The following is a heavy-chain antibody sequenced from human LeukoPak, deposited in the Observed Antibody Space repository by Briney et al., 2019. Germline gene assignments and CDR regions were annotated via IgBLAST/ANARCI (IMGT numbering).Heavy chain of an antibody. J-gene: IGHJ3*02. CDR3: ARDTLNYDSSGYYFDAFDI. Sequence: SETLSLTCGVSGASINNDYWWNWVRQPPGKGLEWIGNIYYGGNANYNASLRSRATITIDKSENRFSLTLDSLTAADTAVYYCARDTLNYDSSGYYFDAFDIWGQGTMVTVSS. CDR1: GASINNDYW. V-gene: IGHV4/OR15-8*02. D-gene: IGHD3-22*01. CDR2: IYYGGNA.